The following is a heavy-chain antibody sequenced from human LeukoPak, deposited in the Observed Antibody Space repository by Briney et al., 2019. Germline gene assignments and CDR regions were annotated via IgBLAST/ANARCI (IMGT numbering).Heavy chain of an antibody. J-gene: IGHJ4*02. CDR1: GGSISSSSYY. D-gene: IGHD1-26*01. V-gene: IGHV4-39*07. CDR2: IYYSGSS. CDR3: ARLLSVGNFDY. Sequence: SETLSLTCTVSGGSISSSSYYWGWIRQPPGKGLEWIGRIYYSGSSYFNPSLKSRVTISVDTSKNQFSLKLSSVTAADTAVYYCARLLSVGNFDYWGQGTLVTVSS.